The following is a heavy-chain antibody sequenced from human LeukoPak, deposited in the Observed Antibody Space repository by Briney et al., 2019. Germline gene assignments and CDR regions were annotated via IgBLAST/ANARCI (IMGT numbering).Heavy chain of an antibody. Sequence: PSETLSLTCAVYGGSFSGYYWSWIRQPPGKGLEWIGEINHSGSTNYNPSLKSRVTISVDTSKNQFSLKLSSVTAADTAVYYCARSFVGYGQYGAFDYWGQGTLVTVSS. CDR3: ARSFVGYGQYGAFDY. J-gene: IGHJ4*02. CDR2: INHSGST. V-gene: IGHV4-34*01. CDR1: GGSFSGYY. D-gene: IGHD4/OR15-4a*01.